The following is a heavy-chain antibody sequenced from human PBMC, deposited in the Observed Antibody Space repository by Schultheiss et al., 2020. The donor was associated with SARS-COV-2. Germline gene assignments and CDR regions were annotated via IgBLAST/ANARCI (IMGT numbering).Heavy chain of an antibody. CDR3: ARTWAPWGTYYGMDV. Sequence: SQTLSLTCTVSGGSISSYYWSWIRQHPGKGLEWIGYIYYSGSTYYNPSLKSRVTISVDTSKNQFSLKLSSVTAADTAVYYCARTWAPWGTYYGMDVWGQGTTVTVSS. CDR2: IYYSGST. D-gene: IGHD1-26*01. CDR1: GGSISSYY. V-gene: IGHV4-31*03. J-gene: IGHJ6*02.